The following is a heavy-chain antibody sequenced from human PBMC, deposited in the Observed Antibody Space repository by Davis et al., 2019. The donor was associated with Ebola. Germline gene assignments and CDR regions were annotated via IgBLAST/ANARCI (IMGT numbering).Heavy chain of an antibody. V-gene: IGHV3-23*01. CDR3: AKDSLPGYSSAWGMDV. Sequence: GESLKISCAASGFTFSSYAMSWVRQAPGKGLEWVSAISGSGGSTYYADSVKGRFTISRDNSKNTLYLQMNSLRAEDTAVYYCAKDSLPGYSSAWGMDVWGQGTTVTVSS. D-gene: IGHD6-25*01. J-gene: IGHJ6*02. CDR2: ISGSGGST. CDR1: GFTFSSYA.